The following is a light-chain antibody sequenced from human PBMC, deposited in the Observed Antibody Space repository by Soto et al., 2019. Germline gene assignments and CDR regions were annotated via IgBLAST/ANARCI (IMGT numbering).Light chain of an antibody. CDR2: DAA. Sequence: DSLPTSSTSTLSSSAGHRVTVTCRARQSISSWLAWYQQKPGKDAKHLIFDAASTESGTPPTFSGRRAGTQVSLTTIGRLQHDFAAYYYHQHYDSFSRTFGRGTKVDI. J-gene: IGKJ4*01. CDR3: HQHYDSFSRT. V-gene: IGKV1-5*01. CDR1: QSISSW.